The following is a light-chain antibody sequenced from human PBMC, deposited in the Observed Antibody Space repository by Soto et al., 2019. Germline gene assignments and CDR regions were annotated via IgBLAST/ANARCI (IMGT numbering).Light chain of an antibody. V-gene: IGKV3-15*01. CDR1: QSISSN. J-gene: IGKJ2*01. Sequence: EIVMTQSPATLSVSPGERATLSCRARQSISSNLAWYQQKPGQAPTLLIYGASARATGIPARFSGSGSGTEFTLTISSLQSEDFAVYYCQHYNNWPFTFGLGTKLEIK. CDR2: GAS. CDR3: QHYNNWPFT.